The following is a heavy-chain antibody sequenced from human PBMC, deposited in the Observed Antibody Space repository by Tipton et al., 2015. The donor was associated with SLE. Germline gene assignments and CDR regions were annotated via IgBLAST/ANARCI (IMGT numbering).Heavy chain of an antibody. CDR2: ISGNGGST. V-gene: IGHV3-64*01. CDR3: GRESPAGSVDY. Sequence: GSLRLSCAASGFTFSTYSMHWVRQAPGKGLEYVSVISGNGGSTYYGNSVKGRFTVSRDNSKNTLYLQMGSLRAEDMAVYYCGRESPAGSVDYWGQGTPVSVTS. CDR1: GFTFSTYS. J-gene: IGHJ4*02.